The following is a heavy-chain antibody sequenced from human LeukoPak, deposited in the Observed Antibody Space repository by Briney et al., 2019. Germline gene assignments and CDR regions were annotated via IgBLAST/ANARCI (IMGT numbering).Heavy chain of an antibody. V-gene: IGHV3-53*01. CDR3: ARDGVESGNKWELRNRYFQH. D-gene: IGHD1-26*01. CDR2: IYSGGST. CDR1: GFTVSSNY. Sequence: GGSLRLSCAASGFTVSSNYMSWVRQAPGKGLEWVSVIYSGGSTYYADSVKGRFTISRDNSKNTLYLQMNSLRAEDTAVYYCARDGVESGNKWELRNRYFQHWGQGTLVTVSS. J-gene: IGHJ1*01.